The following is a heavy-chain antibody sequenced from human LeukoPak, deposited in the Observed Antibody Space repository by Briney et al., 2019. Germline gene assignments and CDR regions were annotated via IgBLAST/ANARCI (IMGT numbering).Heavy chain of an antibody. Sequence: QPGGSLRLSCAASGFTFSSYAMSWVRRAPGKGLEWVGRIKSKTDGGTTDYAAPVKGRFTISRDDSKNTLYLQMNSLKTEDTAVYYCTTEYYYDSSGPFSWGQGTLVTVSS. V-gene: IGHV3-15*01. J-gene: IGHJ5*02. D-gene: IGHD3-22*01. CDR2: IKSKTDGGTT. CDR1: GFTFSSYA. CDR3: TTEYYYDSSGPFS.